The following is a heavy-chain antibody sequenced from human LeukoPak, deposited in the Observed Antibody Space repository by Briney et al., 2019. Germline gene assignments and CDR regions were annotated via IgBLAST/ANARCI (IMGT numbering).Heavy chain of an antibody. CDR2: IRQDGGEK. J-gene: IGHJ4*02. Sequence: GGSLRLSCAASGFTFTTYWMAWVGQAPGKRLEWVANIRQDGGEKYYVDSVKGRFTISRDNAQNSLYLHINSLGAEDTAVYYCARHREGTTQVGLFNYWGQGTLVTVSS. D-gene: IGHD2-2*01. V-gene: IGHV3-7*01. CDR1: GFTFTTYW. CDR3: ARHREGTTQVGLFNY.